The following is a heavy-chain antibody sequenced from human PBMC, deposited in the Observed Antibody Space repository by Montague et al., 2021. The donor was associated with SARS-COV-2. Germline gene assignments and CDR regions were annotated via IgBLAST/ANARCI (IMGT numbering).Heavy chain of an antibody. D-gene: IGHD4-11*01. Sequence: SETLSLTCAVYGGSFSGNYWNWIRQPPGKGLEWIGEINHYGSTNYNPSLKSRVTMSVDTSKNQFSPKLSSVTAADTAVYYCARGLPVTTLFYYFGMDVWGQGTTVTVSS. CDR1: GGSFSGNY. CDR3: ARGLPVTTLFYYFGMDV. CDR2: INHYGST. V-gene: IGHV4-34*01. J-gene: IGHJ6*02.